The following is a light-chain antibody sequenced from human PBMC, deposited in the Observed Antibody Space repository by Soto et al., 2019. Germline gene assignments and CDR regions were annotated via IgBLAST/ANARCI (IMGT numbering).Light chain of an antibody. Sequence: DIQMTQSPSSLSASVGDRVTITCRASQGIRDALGWYKQKPGKVPKRLIYSASSLQSGVPSRFSGGGSETEFTLTISSLQPEDFATYYCLQHSDYPFTFGQGTRLEI. CDR3: LQHSDYPFT. CDR2: SAS. J-gene: IGKJ2*01. V-gene: IGKV1-17*01. CDR1: QGIRDA.